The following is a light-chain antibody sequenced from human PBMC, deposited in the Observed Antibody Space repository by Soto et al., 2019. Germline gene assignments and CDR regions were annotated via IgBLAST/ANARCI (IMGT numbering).Light chain of an antibody. CDR1: NSDVGGYNF. CDR2: DVN. CDR3: SSYTSGDTYV. Sequence: SVLTQPSSVSGSPGQWITISCTGTNSDVGGYNFVSWYQHHPGKAPKLMIYDVNNRPSGVSNRFSGSKSGNTASLTISGLQAEDEADYYCSSYTSGDTYVFGTGTKVTVL. V-gene: IGLV2-14*03. J-gene: IGLJ1*01.